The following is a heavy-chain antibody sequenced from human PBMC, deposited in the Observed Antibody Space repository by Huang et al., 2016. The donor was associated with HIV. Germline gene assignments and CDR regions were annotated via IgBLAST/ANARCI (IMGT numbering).Heavy chain of an antibody. CDR3: ARPLLGYSYGYYFDQ. CDR2: IYPGDSDT. J-gene: IGHJ4*02. CDR1: GFSFTNYW. D-gene: IGHD5-18*01. Sequence: EVQLVQSGAEVKKPGESLKISCKGSGFSFTNYWIGWVRQMPGKGREWMVIIYPGDSDTTYSPSFEGQVTISADKSINTAYLQWSSLKASDSAIYYCARPLLGYSYGYYFDQWGQGTLVTVSS. V-gene: IGHV5-51*03.